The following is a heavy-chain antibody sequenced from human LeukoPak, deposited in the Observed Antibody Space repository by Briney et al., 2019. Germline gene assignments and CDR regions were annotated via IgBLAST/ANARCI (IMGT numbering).Heavy chain of an antibody. CDR3: ATQRRGDSYGRFDY. CDR2: INHSGST. D-gene: IGHD5-18*01. CDR1: GGSFSGYY. Sequence: SETLSLTCAVYGGSFSGYYWSWIRQPPGKGLEWIGEINHSGSTNYNPSLKSRVTISVDTSKNQFSLKLSSVTAADTAVYYCATQRRGDSYGRFDYWGQGTLVTVSS. V-gene: IGHV4-34*01. J-gene: IGHJ4*02.